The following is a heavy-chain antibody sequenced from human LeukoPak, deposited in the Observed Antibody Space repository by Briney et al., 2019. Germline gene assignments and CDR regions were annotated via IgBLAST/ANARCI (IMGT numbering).Heavy chain of an antibody. CDR3: ARAAGGSSWYDY. V-gene: IGHV3-64*01. Sequence: GGSLRLSCAASGFTFSSYAMHWVRQAPGKGLEYVSATSSNGGSTYYANSVKGRFTISRDNSKNTLYLQMGSLRAEDMAVYYCARAAGGSSWYDYGGQETRVPVPS. CDR2: TSSNGGST. D-gene: IGHD6-13*01. J-gene: IGHJ4*02. CDR1: GFTFSSYA.